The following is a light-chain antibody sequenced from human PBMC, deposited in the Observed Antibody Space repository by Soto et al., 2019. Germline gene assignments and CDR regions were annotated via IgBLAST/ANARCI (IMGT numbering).Light chain of an antibody. J-gene: IGLJ2*01. Sequence: QSALTQPASVSGSPGQSITISCTGTSSDVGGYNYVSWYQQHPGKAPKLMIYDVSNRPSGVSNRFSGSKSGNTASLTLSGLQAEDEADYSCSSYTSSSTLVVFGGGTKLTAL. CDR3: SSYTSSSTLVV. V-gene: IGLV2-14*01. CDR1: SSDVGGYNY. CDR2: DVS.